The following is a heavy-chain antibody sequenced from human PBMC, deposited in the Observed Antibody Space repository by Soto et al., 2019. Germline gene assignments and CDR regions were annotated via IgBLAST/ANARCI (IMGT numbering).Heavy chain of an antibody. Sequence: QVQLVQSGAEVKKPGASVKVSCNVSGYTLTELSIYWVRQAPGKGLEWMGGLDPEDGATVYAQKFQGRAIMTQGRVTMSEEPYTDTAHMELSSLTSEDTAVYYCATWKAYYDSSGYYSEWGQGTQVTVSS. D-gene: IGHD3-22*01. V-gene: IGHV1-24*01. CDR1: GYTLTELS. CDR3: ATWKAYYDSSGYYSE. CDR2: LDPEDGAT. J-gene: IGHJ4*02.